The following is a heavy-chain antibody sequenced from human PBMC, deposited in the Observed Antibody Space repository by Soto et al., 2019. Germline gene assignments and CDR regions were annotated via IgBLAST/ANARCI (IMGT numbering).Heavy chain of an antibody. J-gene: IGHJ4*02. CDR3: ARDAAEYYFDS. Sequence: QVQLKESGPGLVKPSQTLSLTCTVSGGSISSGGQYWSWIRQHPGQGLEGIGYIYDSGSTYYHPSLRSRVTISVDTSKKQFSLKLRSVTAADTAVYYCARDAAEYYFDSWGQGTLVTVSS. V-gene: IGHV4-31*03. CDR1: GGSISSGGQY. D-gene: IGHD6-25*01. CDR2: IYDSGST.